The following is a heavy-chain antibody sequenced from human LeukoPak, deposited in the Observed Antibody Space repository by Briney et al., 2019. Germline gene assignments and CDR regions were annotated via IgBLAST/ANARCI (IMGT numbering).Heavy chain of an antibody. CDR1: GFTFSNAW. CDR3: CTVSGFGTSWDH. D-gene: IGHD6-13*01. CDR2: LKSKNNGGTV. Sequence: GGSLRLSCAASGFTFSNAWMSWVRQAPGKGLEWVGRLKSKNNGGTVDYAAPVKGRFTISRDDSKDTFYLQMNSLKSEDTAVYYCCTVSGFGTSWDHWGQGTLVTLSS. V-gene: IGHV3-15*01. J-gene: IGHJ4*02.